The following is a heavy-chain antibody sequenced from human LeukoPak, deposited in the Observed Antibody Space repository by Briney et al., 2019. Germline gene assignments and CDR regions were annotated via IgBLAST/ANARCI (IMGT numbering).Heavy chain of an antibody. CDR1: GGSISDYF. V-gene: IGHV4-59*01. CDR2: ISYIGNT. CDR3: ARAAGPYYYYYMDV. J-gene: IGHJ6*03. Sequence: SETLSLTCTVSGGSISDYFWTWIRQPPGKGLEWIGYISYIGNTNYNPSLKSRVTISVDTSKNQFSLKLSSVTAADTAVYYCARAAGPYYYYYMDVWGKGTTVTVSS.